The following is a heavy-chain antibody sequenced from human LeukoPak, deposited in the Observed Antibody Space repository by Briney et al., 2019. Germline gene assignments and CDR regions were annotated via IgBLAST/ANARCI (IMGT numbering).Heavy chain of an antibody. CDR1: GGTFSDHA. CDR3: AGFLGAYDAFDI. V-gene: IGHV1-69*04. D-gene: IGHD3-16*01. J-gene: IGHJ3*02. Sequence: GSSVKVSCKASGGTFSDHAVSWVRQAPGQGLEWMGRIIPLIGIRSYAQKFQGRVTITADESTSTAYMELSSLRSEDTAVYYCAGFLGAYDAFDIWGQGTMVTVSS. CDR2: IIPLIGIR.